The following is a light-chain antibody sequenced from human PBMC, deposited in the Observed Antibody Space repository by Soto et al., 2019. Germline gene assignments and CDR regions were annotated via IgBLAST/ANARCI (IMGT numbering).Light chain of an antibody. CDR3: SSYTSSSTLV. CDR1: SSDVGGYNY. CDR2: EVT. J-gene: IGLJ3*02. Sequence: QSVLTQPASVSGSPGQSITISCTGTSSDVGGYNYVSWYQQHPGKAPKLMIYEVTNRPSGVSNRFSGSKSGNTASLTISGLQADDDTYYYCSSYTSSSTLVFGGGTKVTVL. V-gene: IGLV2-14*01.